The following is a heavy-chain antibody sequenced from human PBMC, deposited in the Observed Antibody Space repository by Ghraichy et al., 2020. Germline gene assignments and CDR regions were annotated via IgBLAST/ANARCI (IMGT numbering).Heavy chain of an antibody. CDR1: GGSFSGYY. Sequence: SETLSLTCAVYGGSFSGYYWSWIRQPPGKGLEWIGEINHSGSTNYNPSLKSRVTISVDTSKNQFSLKLSSVTAADTAVYYCARGPGASGSFRPTLYYYYYGMDVWGQGTTVNVSS. CDR2: INHSGST. CDR3: ARGPGASGSFRPTLYYYYYGMDV. J-gene: IGHJ6*02. D-gene: IGHD3-10*01. V-gene: IGHV4-34*01.